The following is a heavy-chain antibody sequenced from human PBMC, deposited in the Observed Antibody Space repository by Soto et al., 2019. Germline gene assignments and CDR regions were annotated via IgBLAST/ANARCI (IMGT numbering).Heavy chain of an antibody. CDR1: GYTLTELS. V-gene: IGHV1-24*01. CDR3: ATAPYYYGMDV. J-gene: IGHJ6*02. Sequence: SVKVSCKVSGYTLTELSMHWVRQAPGKGLEWMGGFDPEDGETIYAQKFQGRVTMTEDTSTDTAYMDLSSLRSEDTAVYYCATAPYYYGMDVWGPGTTVTASS. CDR2: FDPEDGET.